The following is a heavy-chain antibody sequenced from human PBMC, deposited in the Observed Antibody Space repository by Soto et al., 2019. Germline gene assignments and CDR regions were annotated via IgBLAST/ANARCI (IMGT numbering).Heavy chain of an antibody. Sequence: PGGSLRLSCAASGFTFSSYSMNWVRQAPGKGLEWVSYISSSSSTIYYADSVKGRFTISRDNAKNSLYLQMNSLRAEDTAVYYCAREVPLGLRFWFDPWGQGTLVTVSS. CDR1: GFTFSSYS. CDR2: ISSSSSTI. J-gene: IGHJ5*02. V-gene: IGHV3-48*01. D-gene: IGHD4-17*01. CDR3: AREVPLGLRFWFDP.